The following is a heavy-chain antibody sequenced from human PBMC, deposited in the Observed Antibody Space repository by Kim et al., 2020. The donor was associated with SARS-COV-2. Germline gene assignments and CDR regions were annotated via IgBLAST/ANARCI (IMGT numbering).Heavy chain of an antibody. CDR3: TRDRELRYFDWSQDYYFDS. D-gene: IGHD3-9*01. Sequence: GGSLRLSCTASGFTFGDYSMSWFRQAPGKGLEWVGFIRSKANGGTTEYAASVKGRFTISRDDTKSIAYLQMNSLKPEDTAVYYCTRDRELRYFDWSQDYYFDSWGQGTLVTVSS. CDR1: GFTFGDYS. CDR2: IRSKANGGTT. V-gene: IGHV3-49*03. J-gene: IGHJ4*02.